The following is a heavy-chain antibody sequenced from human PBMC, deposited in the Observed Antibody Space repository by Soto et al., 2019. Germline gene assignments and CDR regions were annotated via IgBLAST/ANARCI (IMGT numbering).Heavy chain of an antibody. V-gene: IGHV4-39*01. CDR2: IYYSGST. D-gene: IGHD2-15*01. J-gene: IGHJ4*02. CDR1: GGSISSSSYY. CDR3: AGSFLPLVVVVAALGVFDY. Sequence: QLQLQESGPGLVKPSETLSLTCTVSGGSISSSSYYWGWIRQPPGKGLEWIGSIYYSGSTYYNPSLKSRVTISVDTSKNQFSLKLSSVTAADTAVYYCAGSFLPLVVVVAALGVFDYWGQGTLVTVSS.